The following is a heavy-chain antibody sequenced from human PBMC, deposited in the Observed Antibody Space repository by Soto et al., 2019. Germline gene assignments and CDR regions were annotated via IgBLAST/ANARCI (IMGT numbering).Heavy chain of an antibody. J-gene: IGHJ4*02. CDR3: ARAEPMIVVVINPAY. D-gene: IGHD3-22*01. CDR1: GFTFSSYA. CDR2: ISYDGSNK. V-gene: IGHV3-30-3*01. Sequence: PGGSLRLSCAASGFTFSSYAMHWVRQAPGKGLEWVAVISYDGSNKYYADSVKGRFTISRDNSKNTLYLQMNSLRAEDTAVYYCARAEPMIVVVINPAYWGQGTLATVSS.